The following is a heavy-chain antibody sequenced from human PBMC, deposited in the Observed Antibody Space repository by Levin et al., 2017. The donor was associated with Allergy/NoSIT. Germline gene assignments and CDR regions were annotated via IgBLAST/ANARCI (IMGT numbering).Heavy chain of an antibody. J-gene: IGHJ4*02. D-gene: IGHD2-2*01. CDR1: GFTFSSYS. CDR2: ISTSSSYI. Sequence: GGSLRLSCAASGFTFSSYSMNWVRQAPGKGLEWVSSISTSSSYIYYADSMKGRFTISRDNAKNSLFLQMNSRRAEDTAVYYCASDRRPGSSEKYWGQGTLV. V-gene: IGHV3-21*01. CDR3: ASDRRPGSSEKY.